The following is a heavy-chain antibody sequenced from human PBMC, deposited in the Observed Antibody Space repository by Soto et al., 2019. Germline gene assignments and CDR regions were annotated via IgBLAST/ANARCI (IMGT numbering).Heavy chain of an antibody. Sequence: SETLSLTCTVSVGSISSGGYYWSWIRQHPGKGLEWIGYIYYSGSTNYNPSLKSRVTISVDTSKNQFPLKLPSVTAADTAVYYCARIDGGDVWGKGTTVTVS. CDR3: ARIDGGDV. V-gene: IGHV4-31*03. J-gene: IGHJ6*03. CDR2: IYYSGST. CDR1: VGSISSGGYY. D-gene: IGHD3-10*01.